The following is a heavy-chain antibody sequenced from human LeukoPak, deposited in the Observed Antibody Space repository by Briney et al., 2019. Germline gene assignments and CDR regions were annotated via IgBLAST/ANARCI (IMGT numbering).Heavy chain of an antibody. D-gene: IGHD3-22*01. Sequence: GGSLRLSCAASGFTFTKYAMSWVRQAAGKGLEWVSAIGGSGTKTFYAESVKGRFTISRDNSNNILFLQMDSLRAEGTAVYYCAGYASSGRRDAFDIWGQGTMVTVSS. J-gene: IGHJ3*02. CDR3: AGYASSGRRDAFDI. V-gene: IGHV3-23*01. CDR1: GFTFTKYA. CDR2: IGGSGTKT.